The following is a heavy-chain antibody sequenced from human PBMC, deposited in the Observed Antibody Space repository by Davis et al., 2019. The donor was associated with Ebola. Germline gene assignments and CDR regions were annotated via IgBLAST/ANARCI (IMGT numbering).Heavy chain of an antibody. CDR3: ARGKVGATTG. J-gene: IGHJ1*01. Sequence: SETLSLTCAVSGGSISSSDWWSWVRQPPGKGLEWIGSIYYSGSTYYNPSLKSRVTISVDTSKNHFSLKLSSVTAADTAVYYCARGKVGATTGWGRGSLVTVSS. D-gene: IGHD1-26*01. CDR1: GGSISSSDW. CDR2: IYYSGST. V-gene: IGHV4-4*02.